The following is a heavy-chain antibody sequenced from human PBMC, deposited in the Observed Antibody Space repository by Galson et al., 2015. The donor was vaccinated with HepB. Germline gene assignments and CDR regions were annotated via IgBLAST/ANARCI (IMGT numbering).Heavy chain of an antibody. CDR2: ISGSSSTI. CDR1: GFTFSSYS. J-gene: IGHJ3*02. D-gene: IGHD2-21*02. Sequence: SLRLSCAASGFTFSSYSLNWVRQAPGKGLEWVSYISGSSSTIYYADSVKGRFTISRDNAKNSLYLQMNSLRDEDTAVYYCAREGVVVTAIEYFGVAFDIWGQGTMVTVSS. CDR3: AREGVVVTAIEYFGVAFDI. V-gene: IGHV3-48*02.